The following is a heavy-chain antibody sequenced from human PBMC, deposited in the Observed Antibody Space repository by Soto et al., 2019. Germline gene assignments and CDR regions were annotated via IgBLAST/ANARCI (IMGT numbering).Heavy chain of an antibody. D-gene: IGHD3-10*01. V-gene: IGHV1-18*04. Sequence: SVKVSCKASGYIFLTYGHSWVRQAPGQGLEWMGWISPYTGKTNYAQKFQGRLTMTTDTSTSTVYMELRSLRSDDTAVYYCVRDLDGSGSYFTDFWGRGTLVTVSS. CDR3: VRDLDGSGSYFTDF. CDR1: GYIFLTYG. J-gene: IGHJ4*02. CDR2: ISPYTGKT.